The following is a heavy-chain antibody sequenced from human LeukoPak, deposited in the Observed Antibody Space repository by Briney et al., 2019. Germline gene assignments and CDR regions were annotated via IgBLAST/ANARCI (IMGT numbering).Heavy chain of an antibody. CDR3: ARSSPYCGADRQRWFDP. CDR1: GFIFSNDV. V-gene: IGHV3-23*01. Sequence: PGGSLRLSCAASGFIFSNDVMDWVRQAPGKRLEWVSSITPSGDKAYYIDSVRGRFTMSRDNSKNTLYLQMNSLRAEDTATYYCARSSPYCGADRQRWFDPWGQGTLVIVSS. D-gene: IGHD2-21*02. CDR2: ITPSGDKA. J-gene: IGHJ5*02.